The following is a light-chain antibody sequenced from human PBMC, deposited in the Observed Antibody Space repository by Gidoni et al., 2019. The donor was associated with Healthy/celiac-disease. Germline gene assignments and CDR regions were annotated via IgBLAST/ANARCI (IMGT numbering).Light chain of an antibody. CDR2: GAS. CDR1: QSVNSN. CDR3: QQYNSWPYT. V-gene: IGKV3-15*01. J-gene: IGKJ2*01. Sequence: IVMTQSPATLSVSPGERATLACMASQSVNSNLAWYQQKPGQAPRLLIYGASTRATGIPARFSGSGSGTEFTLTISSLQSEDFAVYYCQQYNSWPYTFGQGTKLEIK.